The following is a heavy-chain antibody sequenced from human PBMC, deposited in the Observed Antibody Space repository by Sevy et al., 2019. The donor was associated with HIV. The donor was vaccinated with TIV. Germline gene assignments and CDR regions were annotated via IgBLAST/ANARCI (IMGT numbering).Heavy chain of an antibody. CDR2: TRNKADGYTT. CDR3: ATHAGIAAAGRVFDY. J-gene: IGHJ4*02. D-gene: IGHD6-13*01. V-gene: IGHV3-72*01. CDR1: GFTFSDHY. Sequence: GGSLRLSCVASGFTFSDHYMEWVRQAPGKGLEWVGRTRNKADGYTTEYAAYVKGRFTISRDESKNSLYVQMNSLKAEDTAVYYCATHAGIAAAGRVFDYWGQGTLVIVSS.